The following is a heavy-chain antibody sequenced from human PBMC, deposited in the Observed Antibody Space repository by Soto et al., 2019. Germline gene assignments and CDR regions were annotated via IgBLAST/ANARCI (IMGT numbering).Heavy chain of an antibody. CDR3: ARSPRSLWPWFDP. Sequence: QVQLVQSGAEVKKPGASVKVSCKASGYTFTSYAMHWVRQAPGQRLEWMGWINAGNGNTKYSQKFQGRVTITRDTSASTAYMELSSLRSEDTAVYYCARSPRSLWPWFDPWGQGTLVTVSS. CDR2: INAGNGNT. D-gene: IGHD3-10*01. CDR1: GYTFTSYA. V-gene: IGHV1-3*01. J-gene: IGHJ5*02.